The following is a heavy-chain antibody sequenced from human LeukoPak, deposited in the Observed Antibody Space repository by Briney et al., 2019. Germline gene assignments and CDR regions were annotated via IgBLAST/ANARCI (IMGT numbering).Heavy chain of an antibody. J-gene: IGHJ6*02. CDR2: ISSSGSTI. CDR1: GFTFSGYY. V-gene: IGHV3-11*01. D-gene: IGHD1-14*01. CDR3: ARELPDRYYYYGMDV. Sequence: GGSLRLSCAASGFTFSGYYMSWIRQAPGKGLEWVSYISSSGSTIYYADSVKGRFTISRDNAKNSLYLQMNSLRAEDTAVYYCARELPDRYYYYGMDVWGQGTTVTVSS.